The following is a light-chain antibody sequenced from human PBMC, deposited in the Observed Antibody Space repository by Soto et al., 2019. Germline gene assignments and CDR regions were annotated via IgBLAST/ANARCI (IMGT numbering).Light chain of an antibody. CDR1: HSVSSNY. CDR2: DAS. V-gene: IGKV3-20*01. Sequence: IELTQSPGTLSLSPGERATLSCRSSHSVSSNYLAWYQQKPGHPPRLLIYDASSRATGIPDRFSGSGSGTDFTLTISSLEPEDFAVYHCQQYDSSPLTFGGGTKVEIK. CDR3: QQYDSSPLT. J-gene: IGKJ4*01.